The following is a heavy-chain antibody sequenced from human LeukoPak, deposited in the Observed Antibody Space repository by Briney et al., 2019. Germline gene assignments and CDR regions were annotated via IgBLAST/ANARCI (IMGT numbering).Heavy chain of an antibody. CDR3: ASSLTIFGVVIHY. CDR2: IYHSGST. V-gene: IGHV4-38-2*01. D-gene: IGHD3-3*01. Sequence: GSLRLSCAASGFTFSNAWMSWVRQAPGKGLEWIGSIYHSGSTYYNPSLKSRVTISVDTFKNQFSLKLSSVTAADTAVYYCASSLTIFGVVIHYWGQGTLVTVSS. CDR1: GFTFSNAW. J-gene: IGHJ4*02.